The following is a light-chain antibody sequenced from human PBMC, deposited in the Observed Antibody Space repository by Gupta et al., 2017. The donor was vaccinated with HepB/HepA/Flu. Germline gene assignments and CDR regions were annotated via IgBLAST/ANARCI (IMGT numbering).Light chain of an antibody. CDR3: QQKSYPFFT. CDR2: VAS. J-gene: IGKJ2*01. Sequence: EIVLTQSPATLSLSPGERATLSCRASQSVSSNYIAWYQQKPGQAPRLLIYVASTRATGIPDRFSGSGSGTKFTLTISRREPEDFAVYHCQQKSYPFFTFGQGTKLEIK. CDR1: QSVSSNY. V-gene: IGKV3-20*01.